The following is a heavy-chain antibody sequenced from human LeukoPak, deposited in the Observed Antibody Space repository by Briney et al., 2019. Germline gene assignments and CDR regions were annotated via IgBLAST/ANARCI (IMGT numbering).Heavy chain of an antibody. D-gene: IGHD3-3*01. Sequence: SETLSLTCAVSGYSISSGYYWGWIRQPPGKGLEWIGSIYHRGSTYYNPSLKSRVTISVDTSKNQFSLKLSSVTAADTAVYYCARERNYDFWSGSQGPMDVWGKGTTVTVSS. CDR3: ARERNYDFWSGSQGPMDV. CDR2: IYHRGST. V-gene: IGHV4-38-2*02. J-gene: IGHJ6*04. CDR1: GYSISSGYY.